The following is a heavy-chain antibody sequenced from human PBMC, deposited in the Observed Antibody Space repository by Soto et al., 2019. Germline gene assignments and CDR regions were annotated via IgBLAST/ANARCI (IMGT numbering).Heavy chain of an antibody. J-gene: IGHJ4*02. D-gene: IGHD5-18*01. Sequence: QVQLKESGPGLVKPSETLSLTCSVSGASITKSFWSWIRQSPQKGLEWIAYIHYSGATDYHPSFKSRSTISLDASRAQFSLKLRSVTAAYTAVYYCASSDMDVGLGYANYWGQGTLVTVS. CDR3: ASSDMDVGLGYANY. CDR1: GASITKSF. CDR2: IHYSGAT. V-gene: IGHV4-59*01.